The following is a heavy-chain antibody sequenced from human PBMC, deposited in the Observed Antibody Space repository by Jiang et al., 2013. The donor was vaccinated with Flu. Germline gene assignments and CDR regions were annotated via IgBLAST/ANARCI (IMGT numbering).Heavy chain of an antibody. CDR3: AKEVDTAMDPWFDY. CDR1: GFTFDDYA. J-gene: IGHJ4*02. Sequence: QLLESGGRLVQPGRSLRLSCAASGFTFDDYAMSWVRQAPGKGLEWVSAISGSGGSTYYTDSVKGRFTISRDNSKNTLYLQMNSLRAEDTAVYYCAKEVDTAMDPWFDYWGQGTLVTVSS. V-gene: IGHV3-23*01. D-gene: IGHD5-18*01. CDR2: ISGSGGST.